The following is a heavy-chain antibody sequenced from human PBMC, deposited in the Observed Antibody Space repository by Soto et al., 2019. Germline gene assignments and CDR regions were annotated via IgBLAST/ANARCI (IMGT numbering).Heavy chain of an antibody. Sequence: PVVYLRLSCAASGFTFSSYWMHWVRQAPGKGLVWVSRINSDGSSTSYADSVKGRFTISRDNAKNTLYLQMNSLRAEDTAVYYCARERGKAAAVHFDSWGQGT. V-gene: IGHV3-74*01. CDR2: INSDGSST. CDR3: ARERGKAAAVHFDS. J-gene: IGHJ4*02. D-gene: IGHD6-13*01. CDR1: GFTFSSYW.